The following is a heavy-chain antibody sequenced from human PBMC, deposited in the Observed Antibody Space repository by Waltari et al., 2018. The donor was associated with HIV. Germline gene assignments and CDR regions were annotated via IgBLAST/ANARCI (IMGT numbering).Heavy chain of an antibody. CDR2: INWSGGSI. D-gene: IGHD5-12*01. CDR3: ARGSYSGYEYDY. J-gene: IGHJ4*02. CDR1: GFTFENHG. Sequence: EVQLVESGGGVVRLGGSLRLSCVVSGFTFENHGMTWVRQVPGKGLEWVSTINWSGGSITYADSVKGRFTISRDDAKNSLYLQMRSLRAEDTAFYYCARGSYSGYEYDYWGQGTLVTVSS. V-gene: IGHV3-20*04.